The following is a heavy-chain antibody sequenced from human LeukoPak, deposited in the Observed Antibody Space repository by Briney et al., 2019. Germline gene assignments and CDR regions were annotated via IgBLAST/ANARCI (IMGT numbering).Heavy chain of an antibody. CDR3: ARGAKVAGSSDY. CDR2: IIPMFDTS. J-gene: IGHJ4*02. Sequence: GSSVKVSCKASGDTFSSYAISWVRQAPGQGLEWMGGIIPMFDTSNYAQKFQGRVTITADKSTSTAYMELSSLRSEDTAVYYCARGAKVAGSSDYWGQGTLVTVSS. V-gene: IGHV1-69*06. CDR1: GDTFSSYA. D-gene: IGHD2-15*01.